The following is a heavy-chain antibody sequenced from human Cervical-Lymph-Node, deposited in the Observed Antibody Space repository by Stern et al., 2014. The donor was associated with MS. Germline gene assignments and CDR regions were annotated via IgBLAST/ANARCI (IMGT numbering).Heavy chain of an antibody. CDR2: IDTDGGTT. D-gene: IGHD6-25*01. CDR1: GFTLSSYW. J-gene: IGHJ4*02. V-gene: IGHV3-74*01. CDR3: ARDSSGRDDF. Sequence: EVQLVESGGGLVQPGGSRRLSCAASGFTLSSYWLHWFRPAPGKRLVLVSRIDTDGGTTNYADCVKGRFTISRDNAENTLYLQMNSLRAEDTAVYYCARDSSGRDDFWGQGTLVTVSS.